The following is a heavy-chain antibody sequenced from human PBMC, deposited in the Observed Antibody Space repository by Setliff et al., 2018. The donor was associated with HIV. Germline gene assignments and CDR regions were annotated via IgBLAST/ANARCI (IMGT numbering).Heavy chain of an antibody. D-gene: IGHD1-1*01. V-gene: IGHV6-1*01. CDR2: TYYRSKWNS. CDR3: ARGGDWDDNYYMDV. J-gene: IGHJ6*03. CDR1: GDSVSSKSAA. Sequence: SPTLSLTCAISGDSVSSKSAAWNWLRQSPSRGLEWLGRTYYRSKWNSDYAPSVKSRVTINPDTSKNKFSLQLNSVTPEDTAVYYCARGGDWDDNYYMDVWGKGTTVTVSS.